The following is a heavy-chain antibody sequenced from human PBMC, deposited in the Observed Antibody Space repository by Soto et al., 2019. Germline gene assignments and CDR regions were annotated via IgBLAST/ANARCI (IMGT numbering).Heavy chain of an antibody. J-gene: IGHJ4*02. Sequence: GGSLRLSCAASGFTVSSNYMSWVRRAPGKGLEWVSVIYSGGSTYYADSVKGRFTISRDNSKNTLYLQMNSLRAEDTAVYYCARAFARDGYNYVFFDYWGQGTLVTVSS. CDR1: GFTVSSNY. V-gene: IGHV3-53*01. D-gene: IGHD5-12*01. CDR2: IYSGGST. CDR3: ARAFARDGYNYVFFDY.